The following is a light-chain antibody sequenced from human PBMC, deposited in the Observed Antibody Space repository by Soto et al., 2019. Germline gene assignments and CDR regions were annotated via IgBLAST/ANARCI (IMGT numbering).Light chain of an antibody. V-gene: IGLV2-14*01. CDR1: SSDVGNYNY. Sequence: QSALTQPASVSGSPGQSITISCTGTSSDVGNYNYVSWYQQHPGKAPKLMVFEVRNRPSGVSNRFSGSKSGNTASLTISGLQAEDEAEYYCSSYTSTATLVVFGGGTKVTVL. CDR2: EVR. CDR3: SSYTSTATLVV. J-gene: IGLJ2*01.